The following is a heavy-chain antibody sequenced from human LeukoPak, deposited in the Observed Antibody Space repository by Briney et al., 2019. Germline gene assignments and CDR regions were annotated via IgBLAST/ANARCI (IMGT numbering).Heavy chain of an antibody. CDR2: IYHSGST. V-gene: IGHV4-38-2*02. CDR3: ASVITIFGVVTDAFDI. D-gene: IGHD3-3*01. Sequence: SETLSLTCTVSGYSISSGYYWGWIRQPPGKGLEWIGSIYHSGSTYYNPSLKSRVTISVDTSKNQFSLKLSSVTAADTAVYYCASVITIFGVVTDAFDIWGQGTMVTVSS. J-gene: IGHJ3*02. CDR1: GYSISSGYY.